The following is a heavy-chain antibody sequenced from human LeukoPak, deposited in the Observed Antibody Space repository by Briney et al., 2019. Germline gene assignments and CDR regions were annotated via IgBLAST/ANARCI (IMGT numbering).Heavy chain of an antibody. V-gene: IGHV1-18*01. D-gene: IGHD3-10*01. CDR1: GYTFSNYG. J-gene: IGHJ4*02. CDR2: ISAYNGNT. Sequence: ASVKVSCKASGYTFSNYGVSWVRQAPGQGLEWMGWISAYNGNTNYAQKLQGRVTMTTDTSTSTAYMELRSLRSDDTAVYYCTTGLLWFGELKDYWGQGTLVTVSS. CDR3: TTGLLWFGELKDY.